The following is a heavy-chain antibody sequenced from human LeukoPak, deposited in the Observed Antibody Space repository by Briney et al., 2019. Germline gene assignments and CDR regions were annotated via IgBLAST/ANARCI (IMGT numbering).Heavy chain of an antibody. V-gene: IGHV4-31*03. CDR3: AASSGVTLGRF. D-gene: IGHD3-16*01. CDR2: IYYTGIT. J-gene: IGHJ4*02. Sequence: SETLSLTCTVSGGSISSGAFYNNWIRQRPGEGLEWIGYIYYTGITSYTPSLKSRATMSVDTSMNQVSLKLSSLTAADTAVYYCAASSGVTLGRFWGQGTLVTVSS. CDR1: GGSISSGAFY.